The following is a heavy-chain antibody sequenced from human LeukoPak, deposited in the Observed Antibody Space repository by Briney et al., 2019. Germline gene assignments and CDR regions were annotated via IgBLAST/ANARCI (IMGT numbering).Heavy chain of an antibody. CDR2: INPSSGST. CDR3: ARGRDITGYSDY. Sequence: ASVTVSCKASGYTFSSYYMHWVRQAPGQGLEWMGVINPSSGSTSYAQKFQGRIIMTRDTSTSTVYMEPSSLRSEDTAVYYCARGRDITGYSDYWGQGTLVTVSS. J-gene: IGHJ4*02. V-gene: IGHV1-46*01. D-gene: IGHD3-22*01. CDR1: GYTFSSYY.